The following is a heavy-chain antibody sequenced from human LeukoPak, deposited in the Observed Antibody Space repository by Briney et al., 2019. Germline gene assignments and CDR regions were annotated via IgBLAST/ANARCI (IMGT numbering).Heavy chain of an antibody. J-gene: IGHJ6*02. CDR2: IKQDGSEK. CDR3: ARSRPTYSSSWYKGSDYYYGMDV. D-gene: IGHD6-13*01. CDR1: GFTFSSYW. V-gene: IGHV3-7*01. Sequence: GGSLRLSCAASGFTFSSYWMSWVRQAPGKGLEWVANIKQDGSEKYYVDSVKGRFTISRDNAKNSLYLQMNSLRAEDTAVYYCARSRPTYSSSWYKGSDYYYGMDVWGQGTTVTVSS.